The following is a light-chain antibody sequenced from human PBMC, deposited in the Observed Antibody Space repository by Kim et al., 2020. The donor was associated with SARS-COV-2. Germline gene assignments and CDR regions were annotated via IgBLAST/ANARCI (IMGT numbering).Light chain of an antibody. CDR1: SYDVGDYNY. Sequence: GQSITISCTGTSYDVGDYNYVSWYQQPPGKAPKLMISGVSKRPSGVSNRFSGSKSGNTASLTISGLQAEDEGDYYCSSYRSSSAWVFGGGTKVTVL. CDR2: GVS. J-gene: IGLJ3*02. CDR3: SSYRSSSAWV. V-gene: IGLV2-14*04.